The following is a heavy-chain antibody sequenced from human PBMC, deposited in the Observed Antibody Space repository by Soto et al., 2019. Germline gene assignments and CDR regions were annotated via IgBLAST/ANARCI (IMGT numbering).Heavy chain of an antibody. D-gene: IGHD2-2*01. V-gene: IGHV3-53*01. CDR3: ARVLAVPACDY. CDR2: IYSGGST. Sequence: WSLRLSCAASGFTVSSNYMSWVRQAPGKGLEWVSVIYSGGSTYYADSVKGRFTISRDNSKNTLYLQMNSLRAEDTAVYYCARVLAVPACDYWGQGTLVTVSS. CDR1: GFTVSSNY. J-gene: IGHJ4*02.